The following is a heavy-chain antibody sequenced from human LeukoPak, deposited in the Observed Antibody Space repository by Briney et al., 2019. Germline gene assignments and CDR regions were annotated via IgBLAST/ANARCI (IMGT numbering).Heavy chain of an antibody. CDR2: IKQDGSEK. CDR1: GFSFSSYW. Sequence: GGSLRLSCATSGFSFSSYWMSWVRQAPGKGLEWVANIKQDGSEKYYVDSVKGRFTISRDNAKHSYLQMNSLRAEDTAVYYCARDGHAYGRGSPHYWGQGTLVSVSS. D-gene: IGHD3-10*01. V-gene: IGHV3-7*03. J-gene: IGHJ4*02. CDR3: ARDGHAYGRGSPHY.